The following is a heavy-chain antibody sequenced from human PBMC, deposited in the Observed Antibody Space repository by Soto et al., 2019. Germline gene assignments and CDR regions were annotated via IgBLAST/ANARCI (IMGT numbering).Heavy chain of an antibody. CDR2: INTGGATI. CDR3: ARDGIVRGFDP. D-gene: IGHD2-15*01. Sequence: VGSLRLSCTASGFTFSAYEMNWVRQAPGKGLEWVACINTGGATIYYADSVKGRFTISRDNAKNSLYLQMDSLRAEDTAIYYCARDGIVRGFDPWGQGTLVTVSS. V-gene: IGHV3-48*03. J-gene: IGHJ5*02. CDR1: GFTFSAYE.